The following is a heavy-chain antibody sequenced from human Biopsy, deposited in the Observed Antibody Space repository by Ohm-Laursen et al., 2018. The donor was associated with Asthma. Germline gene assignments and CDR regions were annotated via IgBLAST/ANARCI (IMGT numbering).Heavy chain of an antibody. CDR2: ISYDGSNK. Sequence: SLRLSCSASGFTFSSYGMHWVRQAPGRGLEWVAVISYDGSNKYYADSVKGRFTISRDNSKNTLYLQMNSLRAEDTAVYYCASQSSGPDFWSGYYYFDYWGQGTLVTVSS. J-gene: IGHJ4*02. D-gene: IGHD3-3*01. CDR3: ASQSSGPDFWSGYYYFDY. V-gene: IGHV3-30*03. CDR1: GFTFSSYG.